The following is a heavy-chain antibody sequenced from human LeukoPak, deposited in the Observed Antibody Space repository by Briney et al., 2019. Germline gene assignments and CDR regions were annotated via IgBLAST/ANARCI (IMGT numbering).Heavy chain of an antibody. CDR2: INHSGST. V-gene: IGHV4-34*01. Sequence: SETLSLTCAVYGGSFSGYYWSWIRQPPGKGLEWIGEINHSGSTNYNPSLKSRVTISVDTSKNQFSLKLSSVTAADTAVHYCASYSSGWYSDAFDIWGQGTMVTVSS. J-gene: IGHJ3*02. D-gene: IGHD6-19*01. CDR1: GGSFSGYY. CDR3: ASYSSGWYSDAFDI.